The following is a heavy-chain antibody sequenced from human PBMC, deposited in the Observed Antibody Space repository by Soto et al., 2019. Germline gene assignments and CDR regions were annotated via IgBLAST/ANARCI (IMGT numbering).Heavy chain of an antibody. CDR3: AGYGAYVG. CDR1: GFTFSSHT. J-gene: IGHJ4*02. Sequence: EVELVESGGGLVQPGGSLRLSCAASGFTFSSHTMNWVRQAPGKGLEWVSYISSSGSTIYYADSVKGRFTTSRDNAKNSLYLQMYSLRAEDTAVYFCAGYGAYVGWGQGTLVTVSS. V-gene: IGHV3-48*01. CDR2: ISSSGSTI. D-gene: IGHD4-17*01.